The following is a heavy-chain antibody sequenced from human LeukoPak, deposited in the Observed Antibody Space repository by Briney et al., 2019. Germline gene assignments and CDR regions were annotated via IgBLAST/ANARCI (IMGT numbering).Heavy chain of an antibody. CDR2: IYYSGST. J-gene: IGHJ4*02. CDR1: GGSISSSSDY. V-gene: IGHV4-39*01. CDR3: ARHGRYYDSTRYYFDY. D-gene: IGHD3-22*01. Sequence: SETLSLTCTVSGGSISSSSDYWGWIRQPPGKGLEWIGSIYYSGSTYYNPSLNSRVTISVDTSKNQFSLRLSSVTAADTAVYYCARHGRYYDSTRYYFDYWGQGTLVTVSS.